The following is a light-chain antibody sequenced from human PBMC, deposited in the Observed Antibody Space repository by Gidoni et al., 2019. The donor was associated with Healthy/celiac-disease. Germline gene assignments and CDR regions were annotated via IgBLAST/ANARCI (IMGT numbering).Light chain of an antibody. J-gene: IGKJ5*01. CDR1: QDISNY. V-gene: IGKV1-33*01. CDR2: DAS. Sequence: DIHMTQSPSSLSASVGALVPITCQASQDISNYLNWYQQKPGKSPKLLIYDASNLETGVPSRFSGSGSGTDFTFTISSLQPEDIATYYCQQYDNLPITFGQGTRLEIK. CDR3: QQYDNLPIT.